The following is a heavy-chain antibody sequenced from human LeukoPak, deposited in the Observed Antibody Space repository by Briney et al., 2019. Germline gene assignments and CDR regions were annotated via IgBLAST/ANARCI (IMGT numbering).Heavy chain of an antibody. Sequence: ASVKVSCKASGYTFTSYGISWVRQAPGQGLEWMGIINPSGGSTSYAQKFQGRVTMTRDMSTSTVYMELSSLRSEDTAVYYCARAPAYDFWSGSHYYYYYYMDVWGKGTTVTVSS. J-gene: IGHJ6*03. CDR2: INPSGGST. CDR1: GYTFTSYG. CDR3: ARAPAYDFWSGSHYYYYYYMDV. D-gene: IGHD3-3*01. V-gene: IGHV1-46*01.